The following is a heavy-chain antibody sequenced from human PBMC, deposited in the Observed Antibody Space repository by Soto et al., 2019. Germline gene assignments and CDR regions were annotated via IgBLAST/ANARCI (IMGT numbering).Heavy chain of an antibody. CDR1: GFTFTSYA. CDR2: MSGIGDST. CDR3: AKGGYGDYSFDF. D-gene: IGHD4-17*01. J-gene: IGHJ4*02. V-gene: IGHV3-23*01. Sequence: EVQLSESGGGLVQPGGSLRLSCAASGFTFTSYALNWVRQAPGKGLEWVSGMSGIGDSTYNADSVKGRFTSSRDISKNTLYLQMNNLRAEATAVYYCAKGGYGDYSFDFWGQGTLVTVSS.